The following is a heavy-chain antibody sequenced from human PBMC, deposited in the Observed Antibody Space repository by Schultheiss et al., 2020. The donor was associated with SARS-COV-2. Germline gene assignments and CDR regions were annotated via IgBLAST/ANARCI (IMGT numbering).Heavy chain of an antibody. V-gene: IGHV4-34*01. Sequence: SETLSLTCAVYGGSFSGYYWSWIRQPPGKGLEWIGEINHSGSTNYNPSLKSRVTISVDTSKNQFSLKLSSVTAADTAVYYCARLPGYDSSGYYRALSYWGQGTLVTVSS. CDR3: ARLPGYDSSGYYRALSY. CDR2: INHSGST. D-gene: IGHD3-22*01. CDR1: GGSFSGYY. J-gene: IGHJ4*02.